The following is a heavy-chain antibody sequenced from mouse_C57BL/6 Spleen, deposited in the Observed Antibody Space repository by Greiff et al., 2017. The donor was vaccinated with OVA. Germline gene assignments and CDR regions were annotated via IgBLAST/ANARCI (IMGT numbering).Heavy chain of an antibody. CDR1: GYTFTDYN. CDR2: INPNNGGT. J-gene: IGHJ2*01. D-gene: IGHD1-1*01. Sequence: VQLQQSGPELVKPGASVKMSCKASGYTFTDYNMHWVKQSHGKSLEWIGYINPNNGGTSYNQKFKGKATLTVNQSSSTAYMELRSLTSEYSAVYYCAEGLSYYYGSRTFDYWGQGTTLTVSS. V-gene: IGHV1-22*01. CDR3: AEGLSYYYGSRTFDY.